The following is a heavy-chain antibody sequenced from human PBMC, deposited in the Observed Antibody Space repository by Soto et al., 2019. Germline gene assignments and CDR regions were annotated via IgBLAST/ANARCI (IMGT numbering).Heavy chain of an antibody. Sequence: QVQLQESGPGLVKPSQTLSLTCTVSGGSISSGDYYWDWIRQPPGKGLEWIGSIYHSGSTYYSPSLKSRVTISVGTTNNQFSLKLSSVTAADTAVYYCVRGDPGACSSTSCSGAFDIWGRGTMVAVSS. V-gene: IGHV4-30-4*01. J-gene: IGHJ3*02. D-gene: IGHD2-2*01. CDR3: VRGDPGACSSTSCSGAFDI. CDR2: IYHSGST. CDR1: GGSISSGDYY.